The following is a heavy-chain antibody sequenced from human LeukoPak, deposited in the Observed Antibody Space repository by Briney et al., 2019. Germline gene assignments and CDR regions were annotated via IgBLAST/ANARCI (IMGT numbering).Heavy chain of an antibody. CDR1: GGTFSSYA. CDR3: ARDRTASGPYRDF. J-gene: IGHJ6*03. D-gene: IGHD1/OR15-1a*01. V-gene: IGHV1-69*05. Sequence: VASVKVSCKASGGTFSSYAISWVRQAPGQGLEWMGGIIPIFGTANYAQKFQGRVTITTDESTSTAYMELSSLRSEGTAVYYCARDRTASGPYRDFGGKGTTVTVSS. CDR2: IIPIFGTA.